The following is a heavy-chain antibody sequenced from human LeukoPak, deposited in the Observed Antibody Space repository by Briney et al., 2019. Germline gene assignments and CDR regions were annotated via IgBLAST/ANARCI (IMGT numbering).Heavy chain of an antibody. CDR2: IRVYNGNT. Sequence: ASVKVSCKASGYTFTSYGINWVRQAPGQGLEWMGWIRVYNGNTKYAQKFQGRVTMTTNTSTSTAYMELRSLRSDDTAVYYCARGRGELLLYYYYYMDVWGKGTTVTVSS. V-gene: IGHV1-18*01. CDR1: GYTFTSYG. J-gene: IGHJ6*03. D-gene: IGHD2-15*01. CDR3: ARGRGELLLYYYYYMDV.